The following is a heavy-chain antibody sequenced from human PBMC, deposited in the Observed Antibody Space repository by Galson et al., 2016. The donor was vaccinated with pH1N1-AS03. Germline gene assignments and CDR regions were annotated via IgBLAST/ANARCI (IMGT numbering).Heavy chain of an antibody. J-gene: IGHJ4*02. CDR2: ITSGGNT. V-gene: IGHV3-23*01. CDR1: GFTFKIYW. Sequence: SLRLSCAASGFTFKIYWMHWVRQAPGKGLQWVSSITSGGNTYYADSVKGRFTISRDNSKQTLHLQINSLRAEDAAVYLCAKDKGSSRHDDYWGRGTRVTVSS. CDR3: AKDKGSSRHDDY. D-gene: IGHD6-13*01.